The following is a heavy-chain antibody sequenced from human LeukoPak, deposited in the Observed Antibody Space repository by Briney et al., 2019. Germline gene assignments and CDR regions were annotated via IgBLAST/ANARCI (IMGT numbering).Heavy chain of an antibody. Sequence: ASVTVSCKASGYTFTRYYMHWLRQAPGQGLEWMGIISPSGDTTSYAQKFQGRVTMTRDTSTRTVYLDLSSLRSEDTAVYYCARGRDYYAITGYHNWFDAWGQGTLVTVSS. D-gene: IGHD3-22*01. CDR3: ARGRDYYAITGYHNWFDA. CDR1: GYTFTRYY. CDR2: ISPSGDTT. J-gene: IGHJ5*02. V-gene: IGHV1-46*01.